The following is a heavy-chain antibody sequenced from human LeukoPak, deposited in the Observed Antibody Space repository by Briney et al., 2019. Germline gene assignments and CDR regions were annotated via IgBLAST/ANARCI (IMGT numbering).Heavy chain of an antibody. V-gene: IGHV4-39*01. CDR3: ARRDPIIAAATTGGWFDP. CDR1: GGSFSSGSSY. J-gene: IGHJ5*02. D-gene: IGHD6-13*01. Sequence: SETLSLTCTVSGGSFSSGSSYWGWIRQPPWKGLEWIGGIHYSGSTSYNPSLKGRVNISVDTSKIQFSLKLSSVTAADTALYYCARRDPIIAAATTGGWFDPWGQGTLVTVSS. CDR2: IHYSGST.